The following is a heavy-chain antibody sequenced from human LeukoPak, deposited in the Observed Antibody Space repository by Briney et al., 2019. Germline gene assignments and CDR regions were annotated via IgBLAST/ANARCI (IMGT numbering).Heavy chain of an antibody. CDR2: TYYRSKWYN. CDR1: GDSVSSNSAA. D-gene: IGHD6-19*01. CDR3: AREVERQWLAEFDY. Sequence: SQTLSLTCAISGDSVSSNSAAWNWIRQSPSRGLEWLGRTYYRSKWYNDCAPSVKSRITINPDTSKNQFSLQLNSVTPEDTAVYYCAREVERQWLAEFDYWGLGTLVTVSS. V-gene: IGHV6-1*01. J-gene: IGHJ4*02.